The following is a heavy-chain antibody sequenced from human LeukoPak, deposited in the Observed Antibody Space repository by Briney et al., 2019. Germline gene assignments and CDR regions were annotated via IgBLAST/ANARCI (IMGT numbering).Heavy chain of an antibody. Sequence: GESLKISCAASGFTFSSYWMHWVRQAPGKGLVWVSRINSDGSYTNYADSVKGRFTISRDNAKNTLYLQMNSLRADDTAVYYCARDRGYSGYGTYYYYMDVWGKGTTVTVSS. V-gene: IGHV3-74*01. D-gene: IGHD5-12*01. J-gene: IGHJ6*03. CDR2: INSDGSYT. CDR1: GFTFSSYW. CDR3: ARDRGYSGYGTYYYYMDV.